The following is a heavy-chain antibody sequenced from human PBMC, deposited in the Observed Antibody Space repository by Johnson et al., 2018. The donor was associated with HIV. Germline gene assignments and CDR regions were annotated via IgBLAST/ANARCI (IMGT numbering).Heavy chain of an antibody. D-gene: IGHD5-24*01. V-gene: IGHV3-66*01. Sequence: VQLVESGGGLVQPGGSLRLSCAASGFTVSSNYMTWVRQAPGKGLESVSVLFSGGNTYYADSVKGRFTISRDNSKNTLYLQMNSLRAEDTAVYYCARACRDGYTCDAFDILGQGTMVTVSS. CDR2: LFSGGNT. J-gene: IGHJ3*02. CDR3: ARACRDGYTCDAFDI. CDR1: GFTVSSNY.